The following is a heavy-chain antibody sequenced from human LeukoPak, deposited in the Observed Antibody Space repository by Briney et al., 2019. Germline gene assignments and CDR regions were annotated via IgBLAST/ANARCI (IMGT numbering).Heavy chain of an antibody. D-gene: IGHD1-26*01. J-gene: IGHJ4*02. V-gene: IGHV1-18*01. CDR1: GYTFTSYG. CDR3: AREFALVGATPIDY. CDR2: ISVYNGNT. Sequence: ASVKVSCKASGYTFTSYGITWARQAPGQGLEWMGWISVYNGNTNYKQKFQGRATMTTDTSTSTVYMELSSLRSEDTAVYYCAREFALVGATPIDYWGQGTLVTVSS.